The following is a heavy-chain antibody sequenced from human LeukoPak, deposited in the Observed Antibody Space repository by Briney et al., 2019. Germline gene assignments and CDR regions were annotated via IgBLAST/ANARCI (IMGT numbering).Heavy chain of an antibody. CDR1: GFTFSSYW. CDR2: INSDGSST. CDR3: ASLHYYDPSIDY. Sequence: GGSLRLSCAASGFTFSSYWMHWVRQAPGKGLVWVSRINSDGSSTSYADSVKGRFTISRDNAKNTLYLRMNSLRAEDTAVYYCASLHYYDPSIDYWGQGTLVTVSS. D-gene: IGHD3-22*01. J-gene: IGHJ4*02. V-gene: IGHV3-74*01.